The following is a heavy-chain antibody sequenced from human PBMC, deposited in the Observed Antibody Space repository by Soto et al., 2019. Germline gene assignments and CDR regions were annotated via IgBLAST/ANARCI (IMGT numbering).Heavy chain of an antibody. V-gene: IGHV3-30*18. CDR1: GFTFSTYG. CDR3: AKIIRRYGSGYDY. CDR2: ISYDGSNK. D-gene: IGHD3-10*01. Sequence: QVQLVESGGGVVQSGRSLRLSCAASGFTFSTYGMHWVRQAPGKGLEWVAVISYDGSNKYYADSVKGRFTISRDNSKDTLLLQMNSLRAEDTAVYYCAKIIRRYGSGYDYWGQGTLVTVSP. J-gene: IGHJ4*02.